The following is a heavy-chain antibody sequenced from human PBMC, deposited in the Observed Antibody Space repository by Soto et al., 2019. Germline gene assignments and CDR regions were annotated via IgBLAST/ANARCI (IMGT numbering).Heavy chain of an antibody. CDR3: AREDYGGNSPVYNWFDP. CDR2: TCYRSKWYN. D-gene: IGHD4-17*01. V-gene: IGHV6-1*01. CDR1: GDSVSSNSAA. J-gene: IGHJ5*02. Sequence: SQTLSLTCAISGDSVSSNSAAWNWIRQSPSRGLEWLGRTCYRSKWYNDYAVSVKSRITINPDTSKNQFSLQLNSVTPEDTAVYYCAREDYGGNSPVYNWFDPWGQGTLVTVSS.